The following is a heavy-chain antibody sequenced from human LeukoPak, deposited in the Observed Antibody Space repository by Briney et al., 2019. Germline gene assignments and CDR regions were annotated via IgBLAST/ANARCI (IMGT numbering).Heavy chain of an antibody. CDR1: GYTFTGYY. J-gene: IGHJ4*02. V-gene: IGHV1-2*02. CDR2: INPNSGGT. Sequence: ASVKVSCKASGYTFTGYYMHWVRQAPGQGLEWMGWINPNSGGTNYAQKFQGRVTMTRNTSISTAYMELSSLRSEDTAVYYCAREVQKNRGYSYGFGYWGQGTLVTVSS. D-gene: IGHD5-18*01. CDR3: AREVQKNRGYSYGFGY.